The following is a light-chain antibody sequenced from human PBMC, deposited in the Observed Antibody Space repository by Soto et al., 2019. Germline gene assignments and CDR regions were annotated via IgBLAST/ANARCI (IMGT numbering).Light chain of an antibody. CDR2: EVS. CDR1: SSDVGSYNF. CDR3: SSSTTSSNYV. V-gene: IGLV2-14*01. Sequence: QSSLTHPASLSGSPGQSITISCTGTSSDVGSYNFVSWYQQLPGKAPKLMIYEVSNRPSGVSNRFSGSKSGNTASLTISGLQAEDEADYYCSSSTTSSNYVFGSGTKVTVL. J-gene: IGLJ1*01.